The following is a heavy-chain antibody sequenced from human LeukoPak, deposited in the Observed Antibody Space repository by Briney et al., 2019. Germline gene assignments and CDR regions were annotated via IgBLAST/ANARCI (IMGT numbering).Heavy chain of an antibody. D-gene: IGHD3-16*02. V-gene: IGHV3-74*01. CDR1: GLTFSNYW. Sequence: GGSLRLSCAASGLTFSNYWMHWVRKVPGKGLVWVSRINTGGSSTSYADSVKGRFTISRDNAKNTLYLQMNSLRAEDTAVYYCARDLLYGFRAADYWGQGTLVTVSS. CDR2: INTGGSST. J-gene: IGHJ4*02. CDR3: ARDLLYGFRAADY.